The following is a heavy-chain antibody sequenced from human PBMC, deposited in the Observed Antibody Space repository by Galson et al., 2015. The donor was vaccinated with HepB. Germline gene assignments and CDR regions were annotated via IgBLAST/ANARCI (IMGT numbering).Heavy chain of an antibody. V-gene: IGHV3-48*01. CDR2: ISSSSSTI. D-gene: IGHD2-2*01. J-gene: IGHJ6*03. CDR1: GFTFSSYS. CDR3: ARVYGYCSSTSCKPTEKKYYYYYYMDV. Sequence: SLRLSCAASGFTFSSYSMNWVRQAPGKGLECVSYISSSSSTIYHADSVKGRFTISRDNAKNSLYLRMNSLRAEDTAVYYCARVYGYCSSTSCKPTEKKYYYYYYMDVWGKGTTVTVSS.